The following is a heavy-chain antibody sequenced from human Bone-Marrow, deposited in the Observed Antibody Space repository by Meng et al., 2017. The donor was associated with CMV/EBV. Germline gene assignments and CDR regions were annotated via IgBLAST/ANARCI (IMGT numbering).Heavy chain of an antibody. CDR2: INPNSGGT. CDR1: GYTFTGYY. D-gene: IGHD5-12*01. V-gene: IGHV1-2*02. CDR3: ARGAFPGGYVFY. Sequence: ASVKVSCKASGYTFTGYYMHWVRQAPGQGLEWMGWINPNSGGTNYAQKFQGRVTMTRDTTISTAYMELSRLGSDNTAVYYGARGAFPGGYVFYWGQGTLVTVSS. J-gene: IGHJ1*01.